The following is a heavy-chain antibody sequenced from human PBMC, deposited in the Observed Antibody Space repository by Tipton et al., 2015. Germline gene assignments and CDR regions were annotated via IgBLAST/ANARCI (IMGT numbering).Heavy chain of an antibody. J-gene: IGHJ4*02. Sequence: TLSLTCAVSAYSISTDYYWVWIRQPPGKGLEWIGTISHSGNTFYNPSLKSRVTISADPSKNQFSLSLSSVTAADTAVYYCACHDYDLLTRDYQTVDYWGQGTRVTVSS. CDR2: ISHSGNT. V-gene: IGHV4-38-2*01. CDR1: AYSISTDYY. D-gene: IGHD3-9*01. CDR3: ACHDYDLLTRDYQTVDY.